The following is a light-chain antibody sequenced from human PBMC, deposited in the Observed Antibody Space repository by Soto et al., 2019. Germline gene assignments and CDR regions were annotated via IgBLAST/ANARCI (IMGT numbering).Light chain of an antibody. Sequence: EIVMTQSPATLSVSPGERATLSCRASQSVRSSLAWYQQKPGQAPRLLIYGASTRATGIPARFSGSGSGTEFILTISSLQSEDFAVYYCQQYNNWPPYTFGQGTKLEIK. V-gene: IGKV3-15*01. CDR2: GAS. CDR3: QQYNNWPPYT. CDR1: QSVRSS. J-gene: IGKJ2*01.